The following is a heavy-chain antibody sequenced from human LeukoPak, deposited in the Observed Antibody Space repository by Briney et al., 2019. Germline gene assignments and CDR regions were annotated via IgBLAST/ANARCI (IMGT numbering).Heavy chain of an antibody. J-gene: IGHJ5*02. V-gene: IGHV4-34*01. CDR3: ARAVGATGRDNWFDP. D-gene: IGHD1-26*01. CDR2: INHSGST. Sequence: SETLSLTRAVYGGSFSGYYWSWIRQPPGKGLEWIGEINHSGSTNYNPSLKSRVTISVDTSKNQFSLKLSSVTAADMAVYYCARAVGATGRDNWFDPWGQGTLVTVSS. CDR1: GGSFSGYY.